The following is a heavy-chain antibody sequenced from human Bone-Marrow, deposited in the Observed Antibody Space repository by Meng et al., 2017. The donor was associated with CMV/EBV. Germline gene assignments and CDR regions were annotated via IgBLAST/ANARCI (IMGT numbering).Heavy chain of an antibody. Sequence: ESLKISCAASGLTFSRYGMHWVRQAPGKGLEWVSVIYNGGSSTYYADSVKGRFTFSRDNSKNTLYLQMNSLRAEDTAVYYCAKDWGRAVRGLGNDYWGQGTLVTVSS. CDR1: GLTFSRYG. D-gene: IGHD3-16*01. V-gene: IGHV3-23*03. CDR3: AKDWGRAVRGLGNDY. J-gene: IGHJ4*02. CDR2: IYNGGSST.